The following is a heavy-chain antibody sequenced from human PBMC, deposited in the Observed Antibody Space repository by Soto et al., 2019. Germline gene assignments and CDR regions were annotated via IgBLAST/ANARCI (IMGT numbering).Heavy chain of an antibody. CDR3: ARHLTYCSAGSCYSDFPYYGMDV. CDR1: GGSMSSSSDY. J-gene: IGHJ6*02. Sequence: SQARSLTRTVSGGSMSSSSDYGGWIRHPPGKGLEWIGSIFYSGSTYYSPSLKSRVTISVDTSKNQFSLKLSSVTAADTAVYYFARHLTYCSAGSCYSDFPYYGMDVWGQGTTVTVS. V-gene: IGHV4-39*01. D-gene: IGHD2-15*01. CDR2: IFYSGST.